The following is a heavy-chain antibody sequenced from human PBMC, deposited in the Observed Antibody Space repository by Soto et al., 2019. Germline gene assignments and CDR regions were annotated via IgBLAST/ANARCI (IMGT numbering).Heavy chain of an antibody. V-gene: IGHV3-30-3*01. D-gene: IGHD3-10*01. CDR2: ISDDGNNK. Sequence: QVELVQSGGGVVQPGRSLRLSCAVSGFTFSNYVMEWVRQAPGKGLEWVAVISDDGNNKYYSDSVKGRFTISRDNPKRTLYLEINSPRAEDTAVYYCTRGRSAWDSGRWFYSWGQGTLVAVSS. J-gene: IGHJ5*01. CDR1: GFTFSNYV. CDR3: TRGRSAWDSGRWFYS.